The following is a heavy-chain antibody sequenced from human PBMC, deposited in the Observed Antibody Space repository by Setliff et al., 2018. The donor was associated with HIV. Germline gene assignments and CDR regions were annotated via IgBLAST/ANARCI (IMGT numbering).Heavy chain of an antibody. D-gene: IGHD6-13*01. V-gene: IGHV4-4*07. Sequence: SETLSLTCTVSGGSISSYYWSWIRQPAGKGLEWIGRIYTSGNTNYNPSLKSLKSRVTMSVDTSKNQFSLKLSSVTAADTAVYYCARDKTAVPRDVDAFDIWCQGTMVTVSS. J-gene: IGHJ3*02. CDR1: GGSISSYY. CDR3: ARDKTAVPRDVDAFDI. CDR2: IYTSGNT.